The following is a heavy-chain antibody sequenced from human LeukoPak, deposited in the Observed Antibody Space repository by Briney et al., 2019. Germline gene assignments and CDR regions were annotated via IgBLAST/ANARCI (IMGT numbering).Heavy chain of an antibody. CDR1: GYTFTYYG. CDR2: ISTYNGNT. D-gene: IGHD6-19*01. V-gene: IGHV1-18*01. J-gene: IGHJ4*02. CDR3: ARVLGRQIAVAGDDY. Sequence: GASVKVSCKASGYTFTYYGVHWVRQAPGQGLEWMGWISTYNGNTHYVQNLQDRVAMTTDASTSTAFMELRSLRSDDTAVYYCARVLGRQIAVAGDDYWGQGTLVTVSS.